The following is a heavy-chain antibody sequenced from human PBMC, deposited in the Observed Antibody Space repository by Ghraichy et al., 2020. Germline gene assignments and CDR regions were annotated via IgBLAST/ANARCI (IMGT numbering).Heavy chain of an antibody. CDR3: ARGGGSPRRYYDFWSGQSPQYNWFDP. Sequence: SETLSLTCTVSGGSISSYYWSWIRQPPGKGLEWIGYIYYSGSTNYNPSLKSRVTISVDTSKNQFSLKLSSVTAADTAVYYCARGGGSPRRYYDFWSGQSPQYNWFDPWGQGTLVTVSS. CDR1: GGSISSYY. CDR2: IYYSGST. V-gene: IGHV4-59*01. D-gene: IGHD3-3*01. J-gene: IGHJ5*02.